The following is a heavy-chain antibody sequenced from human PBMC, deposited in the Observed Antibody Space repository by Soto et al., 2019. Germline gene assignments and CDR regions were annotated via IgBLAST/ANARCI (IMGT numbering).Heavy chain of an antibody. CDR2: IYKSATT. J-gene: IGHJ5*01. CDR1: GDSISNLDYF. V-gene: IGHV4-30-4*01. CDR3: ARGRYCLTGRCFPNWFDS. Sequence: SQTLYLTFSVSGDSISNLDYFWAWIRQPPGQALEYIGYIYKSATTYYNPSFESRVAISVDTSKSQFSLNLTSVTAADTAVYFCARGRYCLTGRCFPNWFDSWSQGALFTVSS. D-gene: IGHD7-27*01.